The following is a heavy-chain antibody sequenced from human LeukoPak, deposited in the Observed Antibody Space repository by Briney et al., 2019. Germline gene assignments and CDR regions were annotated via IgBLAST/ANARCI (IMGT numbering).Heavy chain of an antibody. Sequence: GGSLRLSCAASGFTFSGSAMHWVRQASGKGLEWVGRIRSKANSYATAYAASVKGRFTISRDDSKNTAYLQMNSLKTEDTAVYYCTSYCSSTSCYTGFFSYYYYGMDVWGQGTTVTVSS. CDR1: GFTFSGSA. D-gene: IGHD2-2*02. CDR2: IRSKANSYAT. V-gene: IGHV3-73*01. CDR3: TSYCSSTSCYTGFFSYYYYGMDV. J-gene: IGHJ6*02.